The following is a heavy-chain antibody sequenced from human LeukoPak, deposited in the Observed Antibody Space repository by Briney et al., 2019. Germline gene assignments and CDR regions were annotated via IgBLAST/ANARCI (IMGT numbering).Heavy chain of an antibody. J-gene: IGHJ3*02. D-gene: IGHD3-22*01. Sequence: GGSLRLSCAASGFTFSSYAMSWVRQAPGKGLEWVPAISGSGGSTYYADSVKGRFTISRDNSKNTLYLQMNSLRAEDTAVYYCAKSPRRTYYYDSSGQGGAFDIWGQGTMVTVSS. V-gene: IGHV3-23*01. CDR3: AKSPRRTYYYDSSGQGGAFDI. CDR2: ISGSGGST. CDR1: GFTFSSYA.